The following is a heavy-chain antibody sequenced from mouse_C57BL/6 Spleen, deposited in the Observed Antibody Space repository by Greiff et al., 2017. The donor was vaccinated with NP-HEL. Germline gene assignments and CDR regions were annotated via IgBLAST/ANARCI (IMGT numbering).Heavy chain of an antibody. V-gene: IGHV6-3*01. D-gene: IGHD2-5*01. CDR3: TGPYYSNYGV. J-gene: IGHJ2*01. Sequence: EVKLVESGGGLVQPGGSMKLSCVASGFTFSNYWMNWVRQSPEKGLEWVAQIRLKSDNYATHYAESVRGRFTISRDDSKRSVYLQMNNLRAEDTGIYYCTGPYYSNYGVWGQGTTLTVSS. CDR1: GFTFSNYW. CDR2: IRLKSDNYAT.